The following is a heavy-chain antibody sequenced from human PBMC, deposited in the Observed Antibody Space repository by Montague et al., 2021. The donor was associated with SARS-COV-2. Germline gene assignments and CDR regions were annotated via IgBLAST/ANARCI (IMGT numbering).Heavy chain of an antibody. D-gene: IGHD2-2*02. Sequence: SETLSLTCAVYGGSLSGYYWAWIRQAPGKGLEWIGSIYYSGSTYYNPSLKSRVTISVDTSKNQFSLKLSSVTAADTAVYYCARDPSRQPLLYPIGDYYYGMDVWGQGTTVTVSS. CDR2: IYYSGST. CDR1: GGSLSGYY. V-gene: IGHV4-39*07. CDR3: ARDPSRQPLLYPIGDYYYGMDV. J-gene: IGHJ6*02.